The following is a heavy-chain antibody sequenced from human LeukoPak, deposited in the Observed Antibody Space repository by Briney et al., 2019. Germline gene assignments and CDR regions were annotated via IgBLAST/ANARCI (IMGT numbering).Heavy chain of an antibody. J-gene: IGHJ4*02. CDR2: IWFDGSVK. CDR1: GFTFNTHG. Sequence: GGSLRLSCAASGFTFNTHGMHWVRQAPGKGLEWVSAIWFDGSVKHYSDAVKGRFTISRDNSLNTLYLQMNSLRVEDTAIYYCAKDTAVQFLEPAFWGQGTLVTVSS. D-gene: IGHD3-3*01. V-gene: IGHV3-33*06. CDR3: AKDTAVQFLEPAF.